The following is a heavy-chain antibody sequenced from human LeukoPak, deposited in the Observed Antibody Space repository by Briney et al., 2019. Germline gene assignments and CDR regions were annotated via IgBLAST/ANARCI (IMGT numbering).Heavy chain of an antibody. J-gene: IGHJ4*02. CDR3: AKGGIAAARIDY. D-gene: IGHD6-13*01. V-gene: IGHV3-23*01. CDR1: GFTFSNYA. Sequence: GGSLRLSCAASGFTFSNYAMTWVRQAPGKGLEWVSAVYSSGGNTYYADSVKGRFTISRDNSKNTLYLQMNSLRAEDTAVYYCAKGGIAAARIDYWGQGTLVTVSS. CDR2: VYSSGGNT.